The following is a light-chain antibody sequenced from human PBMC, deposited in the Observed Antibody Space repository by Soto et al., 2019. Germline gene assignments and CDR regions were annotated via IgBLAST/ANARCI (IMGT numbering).Light chain of an antibody. J-gene: IGLJ3*02. CDR3: CSYAGNYLLWV. Sequence: QSALTQPRSVSGSPGQSVTISCTGTSSDVGGYNYVSWYQQHPGKAPKLMIYDVSKRPSGVPDRFSGSKSGNTASLTISGLQAEDEADYYCCSYAGNYLLWVFGGGTKLTVL. CDR1: SSDVGGYNY. V-gene: IGLV2-11*01. CDR2: DVS.